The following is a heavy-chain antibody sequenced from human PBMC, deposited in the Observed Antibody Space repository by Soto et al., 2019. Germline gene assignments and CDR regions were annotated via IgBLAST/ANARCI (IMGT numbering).Heavy chain of an antibody. CDR3: ASLNNSSSGEGRIDV. V-gene: IGHV1-69*01. D-gene: IGHD3-10*01. CDR2: IMPLYAKP. J-gene: IGHJ6*02. Sequence: QVQLVQSGAEVKKPGSSVKVSCKASGGTFNTYTISWVRQVPGQGLEWMGGIMPLYAKPTYAQPFLGRLTIAADEHTSKVYMELSSLRSEDTALDYWASLNNSSSGEGRIDVWGRGTAVSVSS. CDR1: GGTFNTYT.